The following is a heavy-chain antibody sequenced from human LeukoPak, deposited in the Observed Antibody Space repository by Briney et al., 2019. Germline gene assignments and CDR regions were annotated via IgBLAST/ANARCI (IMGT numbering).Heavy chain of an antibody. J-gene: IGHJ5*02. CDR1: GFTFSSYA. CDR3: ARGLGGANWFDP. D-gene: IGHD2-15*01. CDR2: ISYDGSNK. V-gene: IGHV3-30-3*01. Sequence: GGSLRLSCAASGFTFSSYAMHWVRQAPGKGLEWVAVISYDGSNKYYADSVKGRFTISRDNSKNTLYLQMNSLRAEDTAVYYCARGLGGANWFDPWGQGTLVTVSS.